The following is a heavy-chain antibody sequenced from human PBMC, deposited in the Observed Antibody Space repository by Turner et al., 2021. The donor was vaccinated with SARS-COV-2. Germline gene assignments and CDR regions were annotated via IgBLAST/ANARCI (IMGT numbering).Heavy chain of an antibody. Sequence: QVQLVESGGGVVQPGRSLRLSCAASGFTFSSYAMHWVRQAPGKGLEWVAVISYDGSNKYYADSVKGRFTISRDNSKNTLYLQMNSLRAEDTAVYYCAKGEQQHFDYWGQGTLVTVSS. CDR3: AKGEQQHFDY. J-gene: IGHJ4*02. V-gene: IGHV3-30*04. CDR1: GFTFSSYA. CDR2: ISYDGSNK. D-gene: IGHD6-13*01.